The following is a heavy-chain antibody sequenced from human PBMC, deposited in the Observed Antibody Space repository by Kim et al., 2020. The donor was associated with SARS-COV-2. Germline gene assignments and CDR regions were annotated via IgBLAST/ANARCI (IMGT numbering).Heavy chain of an antibody. CDR3: AKDHPSPGWPTFGD. CDR1: GFAVYRFA. D-gene: IGHD6-19*01. J-gene: IGHJ4*02. CDR2: ITNNNGKT. V-gene: IGHV3-23*01. Sequence: GGSLRLSCAASGFAVYRFAMNWVRQAPGKGLEWILAITNNNGKTYYQDSVRGRFTISRDESKNIVYLHMSNLRVEDTAIYYCAKDHPSPGWPTFGDWGQGTLVAVPS.